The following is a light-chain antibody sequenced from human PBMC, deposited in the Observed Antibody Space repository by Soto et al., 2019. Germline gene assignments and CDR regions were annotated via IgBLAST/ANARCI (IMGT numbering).Light chain of an antibody. CDR2: ATS. V-gene: IGKV3D-20*02. CDR1: QSVNSHY. Sequence: EIVLTQSPGTLSLSPGETATLSCRASQSVNSHYLSWCQQKPGQAPRLFLYATSNRATDIPDRFSGSGSGTDFTLTISSLEPEDFALYYCQQGTDWPPGTFGQGTKVDIK. CDR3: QQGTDWPPGT. J-gene: IGKJ1*01.